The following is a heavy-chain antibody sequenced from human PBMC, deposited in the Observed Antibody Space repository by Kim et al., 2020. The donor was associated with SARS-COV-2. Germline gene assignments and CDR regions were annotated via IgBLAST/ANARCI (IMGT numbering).Heavy chain of an antibody. V-gene: IGHV3-7*01. D-gene: IGHD2-2*01. Sequence: GGSLRLSCAASGFTFSSYWMSWVRQVPGKGLEWVANIKQDGSEKYYVDSAKGRFTITRDNAKNSLYVQMNSLRAEDTAVYYCARTLASVVVPTHYYYYGMDVWGQGTTVTVSS. CDR1: GFTFSSYW. J-gene: IGHJ6*02. CDR2: IKQDGSEK. CDR3: ARTLASVVVPTHYYYYGMDV.